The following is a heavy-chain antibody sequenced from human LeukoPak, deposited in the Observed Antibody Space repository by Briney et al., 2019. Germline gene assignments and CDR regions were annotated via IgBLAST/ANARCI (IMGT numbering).Heavy chain of an antibody. CDR2: IKQDGSEK. CDR1: GFTFSSYW. Sequence: HPGGSLTLSCAASGFTFSSYWMSWVRQAPGKGVEGVANIKQDGSEKYCVDSVTGRFTISRDNAKNSLYLQMNSLRAEDTAVYYCARDLYSSSSYFAYWGQGTLVTVSS. CDR3: ARDLYSSSSYFAY. D-gene: IGHD6-13*01. V-gene: IGHV3-7*01. J-gene: IGHJ4*02.